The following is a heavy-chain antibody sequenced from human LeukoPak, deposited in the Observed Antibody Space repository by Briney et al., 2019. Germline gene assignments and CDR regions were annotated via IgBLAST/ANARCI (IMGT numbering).Heavy chain of an antibody. CDR3: AKDNSSGWPVEYFQH. V-gene: IGHV3-23*01. CDR1: GFTFTTYG. CDR2: ISGSGSNT. Sequence: GGSLRLSCAASGFTFTTYGMIWVRQAPGKGLEWVLGISGSGSNTYYADSAKGRFTSSRDYSKRTVYLQMNSLRAEDTAVYYCAKDNSSGWPVEYFQHWGQGTLVTVSS. D-gene: IGHD6-19*01. J-gene: IGHJ1*01.